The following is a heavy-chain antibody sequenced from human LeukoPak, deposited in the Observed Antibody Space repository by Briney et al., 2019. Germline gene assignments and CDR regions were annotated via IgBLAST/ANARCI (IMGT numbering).Heavy chain of an antibody. J-gene: IGHJ3*02. D-gene: IGHD3-9*01. Sequence: GGSLRLSCAASGFTFSSYSMNWVRQAPGKGLEWVSYISSSSSTIYYADSVKGRFTISRDNAKNSLYLQMNSLRAEDTAVYYCAGDTQRYFDWFEAFDIWGQGTMVTVSS. CDR2: ISSSSSTI. CDR1: GFTFSSYS. CDR3: AGDTQRYFDWFEAFDI. V-gene: IGHV3-48*01.